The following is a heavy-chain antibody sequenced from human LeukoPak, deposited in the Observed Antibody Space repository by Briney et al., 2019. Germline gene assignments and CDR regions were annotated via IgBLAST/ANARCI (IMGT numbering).Heavy chain of an antibody. CDR1: GGSISSSSYY. V-gene: IGHV4-39*07. CDR2: IYYSGNT. CDR3: ARDPEWGSLDY. J-gene: IGHJ4*02. D-gene: IGHD1-26*01. Sequence: SETLSLTCTVSGGSISSSSYYWAWIRQPPGKGLEWIGSIYYSGNTYYKSSLKSRVTISVDTSKNQFSLKLSSVTAADTAVYYCARDPEWGSLDYWGQGTPVTVSS.